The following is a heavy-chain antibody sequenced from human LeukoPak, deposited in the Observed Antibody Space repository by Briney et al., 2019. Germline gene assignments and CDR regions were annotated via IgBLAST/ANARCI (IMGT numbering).Heavy chain of an antibody. CDR1: GGSISDYY. Sequence: SQTLSLTCTVSGGSISDYYWSWIRQPPGKGLEWIGYVYYSGSTSYNPSLKSRVTISVDTSKNQFSLKVSSVTAADTALYYCARGHLVFAYWGQGTLVTVSS. V-gene: IGHV4-59*01. J-gene: IGHJ4*02. CDR3: ARGHLVFAY. D-gene: IGHD6-6*01. CDR2: VYYSGST.